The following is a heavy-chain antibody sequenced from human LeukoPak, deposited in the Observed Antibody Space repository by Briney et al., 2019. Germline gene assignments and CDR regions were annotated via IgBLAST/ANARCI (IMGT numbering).Heavy chain of an antibody. CDR1: GDSISSYY. D-gene: IGHD3-10*01. V-gene: IGHV4-59*01. J-gene: IGHJ6*03. Sequence: SETLSLTCTVSGDSISSYYWSWIRQPPGKGLEWIGYIYYTGSTNYNPSLKSRVTISVDTSKNQFSLSLSSVTAADTAVYYCARTTMVRGTYYMDVWGKGTTVTISS. CDR2: IYYTGST. CDR3: ARTTMVRGTYYMDV.